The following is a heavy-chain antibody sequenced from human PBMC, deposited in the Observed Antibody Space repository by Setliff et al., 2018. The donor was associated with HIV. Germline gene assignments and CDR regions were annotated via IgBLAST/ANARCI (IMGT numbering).Heavy chain of an antibody. CDR3: ARDHMSVGAWVGATSRGLFQH. CDR2: INLNSGGT. V-gene: IGHV1-2*06. D-gene: IGHD1-26*01. Sequence: ASVKVSCKASGYTSTGYYVHWVRQAPGQGLEWMGRINLNSGGTTYAQRFQGRVTMTWDTSISTAYMELSNLRSEDTAVYYCARDHMSVGAWVGATSRGLFQHWGQGTLVTVSS. J-gene: IGHJ1*01. CDR1: GYTSTGYY.